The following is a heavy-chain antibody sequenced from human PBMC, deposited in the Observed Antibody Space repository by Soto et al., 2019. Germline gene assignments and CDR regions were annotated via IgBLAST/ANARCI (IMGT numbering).Heavy chain of an antibody. CDR1: GFTFSSYS. Sequence: EVQLVESGGGLVKPGGSLRLSCAASGFTFSSYSMNLVRQAPGKGLAWVSSISSRSRYIYYADSVKGRFTISRDNAKNSLYLQMNSLRAEDTAVYYGASIGGYWGQGTLVTVSS. J-gene: IGHJ4*02. V-gene: IGHV3-21*01. CDR3: ASIGGY. CDR2: ISSRSRYI. D-gene: IGHD1-26*01.